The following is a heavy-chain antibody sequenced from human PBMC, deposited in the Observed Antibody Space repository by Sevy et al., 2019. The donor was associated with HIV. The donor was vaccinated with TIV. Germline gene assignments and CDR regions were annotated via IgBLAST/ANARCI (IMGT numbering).Heavy chain of an antibody. CDR1: GFTFSTYG. J-gene: IGHJ4*02. CDR2: MWFDGSNT. Sequence: GGSLRLSCAASGFTFSTYGMHWVRQAPGKGLEWVAVMWFDGSNTYSADSVKGRFTISRDIAKNTLHLQMNSLRAEDTAVYYCARDLEFYDYGDYGPAFMPDYWGQGTLVTVSS. D-gene: IGHD4-17*01. V-gene: IGHV3-33*01. CDR3: ARDLEFYDYGDYGPAFMPDY.